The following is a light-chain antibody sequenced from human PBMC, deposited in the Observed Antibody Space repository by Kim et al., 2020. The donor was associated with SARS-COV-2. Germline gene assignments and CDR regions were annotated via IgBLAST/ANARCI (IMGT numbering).Light chain of an antibody. CDR2: DAS. V-gene: IGKV3-20*01. J-gene: IGKJ1*01. Sequence: SQGDRATLSCRASQSVINNYLAWYQQKPGQAPRLLMYDASTRATDIPDSFRGSGSGTDFTLTISRLEPEDFAVYYCQQYGNSPWTFGQGTKVDIK. CDR3: QQYGNSPWT. CDR1: QSVINNY.